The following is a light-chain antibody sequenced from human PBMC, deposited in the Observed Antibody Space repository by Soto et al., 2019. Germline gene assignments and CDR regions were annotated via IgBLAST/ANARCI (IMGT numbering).Light chain of an antibody. CDR1: QSVSSTY. V-gene: IGKV3-20*01. CDR3: QQYSSSTPLT. CDR2: GAS. Sequence: EIVLAQSPGTLSLSPGERATLSCRASQSVSSTYFAWYQQKPGQSPRLLIYGASSRATGIPDRFSGSGSGTDFTLTISRLEPEDFAVYYCQQYSSSTPLTFGGGTKVDIK. J-gene: IGKJ4*01.